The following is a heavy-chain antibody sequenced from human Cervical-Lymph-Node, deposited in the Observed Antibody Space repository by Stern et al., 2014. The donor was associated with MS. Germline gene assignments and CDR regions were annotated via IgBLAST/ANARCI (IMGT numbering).Heavy chain of an antibody. V-gene: IGHV4-59*08. CDR3: ARAGLEGALSNFDY. J-gene: IGHJ4*02. CDR1: GGSISSYY. D-gene: IGHD1-26*01. CDR2: IYYTGSP. Sequence: QVQLQQSGPGLVKPSETLSLTCTVSGGSISSYYWSWIRQPPGKGLEWIGHIYYTGSPNYNPSPKSPVPLSVKTAQHQFAPTPPPVTAADTAVYYCARAGLEGALSNFDYWGQGTLVTVSS.